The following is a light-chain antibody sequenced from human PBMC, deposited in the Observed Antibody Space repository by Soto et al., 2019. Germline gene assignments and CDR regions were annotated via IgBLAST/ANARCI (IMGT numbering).Light chain of an antibody. Sequence: VLTQSPGTLSLSPGERATLSCRASQSVSSTYFAWYQQKPGQSPRLLIYGASSRATGIPDRFSGSGSGTDFTLTISRLEPEDFAVYYCQQYSSTPPLTFGGGTKVDIK. CDR3: QQYSSTPPLT. CDR1: QSVSSTY. J-gene: IGKJ4*01. CDR2: GAS. V-gene: IGKV3-20*01.